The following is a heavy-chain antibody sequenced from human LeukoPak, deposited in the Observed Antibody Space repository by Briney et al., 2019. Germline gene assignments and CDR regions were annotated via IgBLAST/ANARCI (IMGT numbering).Heavy chain of an antibody. J-gene: IGHJ4*02. D-gene: IGHD3-22*01. Sequence: ASVKVSCKASGYTFTGNYMHWVRQAPGQGLEWMGRINPNSGGTNYAQKFQGRVTMTRDTSINTAYLDLSRLRSDDTAVYYCARGRNSVYYFNVVAPSYFDYWGQGTLVTVSS. CDR3: ARGRNSVYYFNVVAPSYFDY. CDR2: INPNSGGT. CDR1: GYTFTGNY. V-gene: IGHV1-2*06.